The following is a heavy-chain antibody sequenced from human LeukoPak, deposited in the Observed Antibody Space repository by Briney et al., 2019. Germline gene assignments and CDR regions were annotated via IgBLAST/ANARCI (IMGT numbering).Heavy chain of an antibody. J-gene: IGHJ4*02. CDR3: TREGVTGSRTKEGASGSRYCFDY. CDR2: VSDDARTK. CDR1: GYTFSRHG. D-gene: IGHD1-26*01. V-gene: IGHV3-30*03. Sequence: GGSLRLSCAASGYTFSRHGVHWVSQAPGKGREWGAVVSDDARTKYYALSVMGRFTISRDNSKTALYLQMNSLRSDDTAVYFCTREGVTGSRTKEGASGSRYCFDYWGQGTLVTVSS.